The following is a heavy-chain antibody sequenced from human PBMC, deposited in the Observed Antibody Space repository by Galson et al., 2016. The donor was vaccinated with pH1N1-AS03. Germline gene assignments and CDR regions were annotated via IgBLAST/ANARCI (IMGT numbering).Heavy chain of an antibody. CDR2: IFWDGET. CDR1: GFSLSTGGVH. Sequence: PALVKPTQTLTLTCTVSGFSLSTGGVHVAWIRQPPGKALEWLALIFWDGETRYRPPLTSRLTITKDTSKNEVVLTITNMDPVDTATYYCARSTHFNAGLDFWGQGTLVTVSS. V-gene: IGHV2-5*02. D-gene: IGHD3-3*02. J-gene: IGHJ4*02. CDR3: ARSTHFNAGLDF.